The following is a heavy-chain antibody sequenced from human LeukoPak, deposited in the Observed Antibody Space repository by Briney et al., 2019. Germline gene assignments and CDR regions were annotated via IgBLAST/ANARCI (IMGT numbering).Heavy chain of an antibody. V-gene: IGHV4-30-2*01. CDR2: IYHSGST. CDR1: GGSISSGGYS. Sequence: SETLSLTCAVSGGSISSGGYSWSWIRQPPGKGLEWIGYIYHSGSTYYNPSLKSRVTISVDRSKNQFSLKLSPVTAADTAVYYCASTSQYYYYYGMDVWGQGTTVTVSS. J-gene: IGHJ6*02. CDR3: ASTSQYYYYYGMDV.